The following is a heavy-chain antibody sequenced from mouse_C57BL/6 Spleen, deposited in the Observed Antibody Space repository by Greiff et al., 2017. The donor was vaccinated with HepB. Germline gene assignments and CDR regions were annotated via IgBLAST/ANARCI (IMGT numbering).Heavy chain of an antibody. J-gene: IGHJ4*01. D-gene: IGHD1-1*01. CDR3: ARRYYGSIYYAMDY. CDR1: GYTFTSYW. V-gene: IGHV1-55*01. Sequence: QVQLQQPGAELVKPGASVKMSCKASGYTFTSYWITWVKQRPGQGLEWIGDIYPGSGSTNYNEKFKSKATLTVDTSSSTAYMQLSSLTSEDSAVYYCARRYYGSIYYAMDYWGQGTSVTVSS. CDR2: IYPGSGST.